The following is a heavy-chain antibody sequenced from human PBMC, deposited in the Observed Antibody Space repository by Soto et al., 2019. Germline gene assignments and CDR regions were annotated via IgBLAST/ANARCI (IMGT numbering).Heavy chain of an antibody. CDR1: GFTFSMYA. Sequence: PGGSLRLSCAASGFTFSMYAMSWVRQAPGKGLEWVSGLSDSGDSTYHADSVKGRFTISRDNSKNTLYLQMNSLRAEDTAVYYCALGAPDVLLWFGEPNNDAFDIWGQGTMVTVSS. V-gene: IGHV3-23*01. D-gene: IGHD3-10*01. J-gene: IGHJ3*02. CDR3: ALGAPDVLLWFGEPNNDAFDI. CDR2: LSDSGDST.